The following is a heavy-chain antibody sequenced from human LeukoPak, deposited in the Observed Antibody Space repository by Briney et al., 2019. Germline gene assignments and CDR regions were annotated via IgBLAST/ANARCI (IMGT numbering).Heavy chain of an antibody. D-gene: IGHD3-10*01. CDR2: IYHSGST. CDR1: GVSISTNNW. Sequence: PSGTLSLTCAVSGVSISTNNWWTWVRQPPGKGLAWIGEIYHSGSTNYNPSLKSRVTISVDKSKNYFSLKLNSVTAADTAVYYCARSWMVRGLSNWFDPWGQGTLVTVSS. J-gene: IGHJ5*02. V-gene: IGHV4-4*02. CDR3: ARSWMVRGLSNWFDP.